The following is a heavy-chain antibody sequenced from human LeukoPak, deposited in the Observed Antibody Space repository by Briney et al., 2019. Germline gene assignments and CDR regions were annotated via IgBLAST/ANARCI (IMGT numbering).Heavy chain of an antibody. V-gene: IGHV1-2*02. CDR1: GYTFTGYY. CDR3: ARRSVSGSPDAFDI. J-gene: IGHJ3*02. D-gene: IGHD1-26*01. Sequence: ASVKVSCKASGYTFTGYYMHWVRQAPGQGLDWMGWINPNSGGTNYAQKFQGRVTMTRDTSISTAYMELSRLRSDDTAVYYCARRSVSGSPDAFDIWGQGTMVTVSS. CDR2: INPNSGGT.